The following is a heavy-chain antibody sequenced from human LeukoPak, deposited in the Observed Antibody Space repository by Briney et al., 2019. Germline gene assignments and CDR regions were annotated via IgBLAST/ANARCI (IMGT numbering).Heavy chain of an antibody. Sequence: GRSLRLSCAASGFTFSSYAISWVRQAPGQGLEWMGGIIPIFGTANYAQKFQGRVTITTDESTSTAYMELSSLRSEDTAVYYCARVLAAAGTEPFYYYYMDVWGKGTTVTVSS. V-gene: IGHV1-69*05. CDR1: GFTFSSYA. D-gene: IGHD6-13*01. CDR3: ARVLAAAGTEPFYYYYMDV. J-gene: IGHJ6*03. CDR2: IIPIFGTA.